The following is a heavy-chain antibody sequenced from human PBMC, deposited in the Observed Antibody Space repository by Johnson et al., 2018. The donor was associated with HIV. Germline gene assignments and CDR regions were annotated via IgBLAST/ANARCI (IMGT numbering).Heavy chain of an antibody. D-gene: IGHD5-18*01. CDR2: INNNASSV. CDR1: GFTFSDYY. V-gene: IGHV3-11*04. J-gene: IGHJ3*01. CDR3: ARDGIGYSYDAFDV. Sequence: QVQLVESGGGLVKPGGSLRLSCADSGFTFSDYYMSWIRQAPGKGLEWVSYINNNASSVYYADSVKGRFTISRDNAKNSLYLQMNSLRAEDTAVYYCARDGIGYSYDAFDVWGQGTMVIVSS.